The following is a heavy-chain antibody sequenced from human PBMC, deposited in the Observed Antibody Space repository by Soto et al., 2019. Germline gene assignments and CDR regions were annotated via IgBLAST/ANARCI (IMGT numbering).Heavy chain of an antibody. CDR1: GMTFRYYW. V-gene: IGHV3-7*01. J-gene: IGHJ4*02. Sequence: PGGSQRLSCITSGMTFRYYWMSWVRQDPGKGLEWVANIKEDGSETHYVDSVKGRFTISRDNAKNSLYLQMNSLRAEDTALYYCARDSRRVGATSDLDYWGLGTLVTVSS. CDR2: IKEDGSET. D-gene: IGHD1-26*01. CDR3: ARDSRRVGATSDLDY.